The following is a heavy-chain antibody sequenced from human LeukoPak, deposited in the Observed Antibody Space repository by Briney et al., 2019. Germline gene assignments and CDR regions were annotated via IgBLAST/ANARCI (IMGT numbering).Heavy chain of an antibody. J-gene: IGHJ4*02. CDR3: AGDNYHDQENNYYDSGGYGY. D-gene: IGHD3-10*01. V-gene: IGHV1-69*01. CDR2: IIPIFGTA. CDR1: GGTFSSYA. Sequence: SVKVSCKASGGTFSSYAISWVRQAPGQGLEWMGGIIPIFGTANYAQTVQGRVTITADESTSTAYMEMSSLRAEDTAVYYRAGDNYHDQENNYYDSGGYGYWGQGTLVTVSS.